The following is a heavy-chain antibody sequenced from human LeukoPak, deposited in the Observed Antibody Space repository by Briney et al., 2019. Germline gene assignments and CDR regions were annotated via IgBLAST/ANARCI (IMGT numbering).Heavy chain of an antibody. CDR1: GGTFSSYA. V-gene: IGHV1-69*05. CDR2: IIPIFGTA. CDR3: ARSDYYDSSGYYPY. J-gene: IGHJ4*02. D-gene: IGHD3-22*01. Sequence: SVKVSCKASGGTFSSYAISWVRQAPGQGLEWMGRIIPIFGTAYYAQKFQGRVTITTDESTSTAYMELSSLRSEDTAVYYCARSDYYDSSGYYPYWGQGTLVTVSS.